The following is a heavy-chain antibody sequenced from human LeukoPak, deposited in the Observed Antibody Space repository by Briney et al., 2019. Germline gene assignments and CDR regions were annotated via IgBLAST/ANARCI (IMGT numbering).Heavy chain of an antibody. V-gene: IGHV3-7*02. CDR2: MNQDGIEK. CDR3: ARGQSRYFDWYLGFFDY. CDR1: GFTFSSFW. J-gene: IGHJ4*02. D-gene: IGHD3-9*01. Sequence: PGGSLRLSCAASGFTFSSFWMTWVRQAPGKGLEWVANMNQDGIEKYYVDSVKGRFTISRDNAKNSMFLQMNSLRADDTAVYYCARGQSRYFDWYLGFFDYWGQGTLVTVSS.